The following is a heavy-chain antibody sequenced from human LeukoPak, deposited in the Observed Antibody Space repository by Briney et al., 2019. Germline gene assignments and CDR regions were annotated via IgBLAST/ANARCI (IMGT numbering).Heavy chain of an antibody. V-gene: IGHV3-20*04. CDR3: AKDRTRYSGSFVASDAFDI. J-gene: IGHJ3*02. Sequence: GGSLRLSCAASGFTFDDYGMSWVRQAPGKGLEWVSGINWNGGNTYYADSVKGRFTISRDNSKNTLYLQMNSLRAEDTAVYYCAKDRTRYSGSFVASDAFDIWGQGTMVTVSS. CDR2: INWNGGNT. D-gene: IGHD1-26*01. CDR1: GFTFDDYG.